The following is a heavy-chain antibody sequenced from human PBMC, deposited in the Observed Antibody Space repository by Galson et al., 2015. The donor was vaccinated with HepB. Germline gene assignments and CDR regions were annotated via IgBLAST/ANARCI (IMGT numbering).Heavy chain of an antibody. CDR2: IDPSGDGT. CDR3: AGEPAGTGSYDF. V-gene: IGHV1-46*01. Sequence: SVKVSCKASGSTFTNYYFHWVRQAPGQGLEWMGVIDPSGDGTSYAQRFQGRVTVTKDTSTSTVYMDLSSLRLEDTAIYFCAGEPAGTGSYDFWGQGTLVTVSS. D-gene: IGHD6-19*01. CDR1: GSTFTNYY. J-gene: IGHJ4*02.